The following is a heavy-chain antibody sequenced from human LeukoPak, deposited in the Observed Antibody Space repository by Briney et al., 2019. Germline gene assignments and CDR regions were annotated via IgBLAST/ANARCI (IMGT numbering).Heavy chain of an antibody. D-gene: IGHD4-11*01. CDR2: MNPNSGNT. Sequence: ASVKVSCKASGYTFTGYYMHWVRQAPGQGLEWMGWMNPNSGNTGYAQKFQGRVTMTRNTSISTAYMELSSLRSEDTAVYYCARVLDDYTEIDYWGQGTLVTVSS. CDR3: ARVLDDYTEIDY. V-gene: IGHV1-8*02. CDR1: GYTFTGYY. J-gene: IGHJ4*02.